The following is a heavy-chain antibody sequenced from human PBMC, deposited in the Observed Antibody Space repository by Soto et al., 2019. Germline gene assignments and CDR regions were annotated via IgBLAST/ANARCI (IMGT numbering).Heavy chain of an antibody. J-gene: IGHJ6*03. CDR2: ISSSGSTI. V-gene: IGHV3-48*01. CDR1: GLTFSSSS. D-gene: IGHD6-19*01. Sequence: EVQLVESGGGLVQPGGSLRLSCAASGLTFSSSSMNWVRQAPGKGLEWVSYISSSGSTIYYADSVKGRFTISRDNAKNSLYLQMNSLRAEDTALYYCARDPGSVAVAGMRVYYYYYYMDVWGKGPTVTVSS. CDR3: ARDPGSVAVAGMRVYYYYYYMDV.